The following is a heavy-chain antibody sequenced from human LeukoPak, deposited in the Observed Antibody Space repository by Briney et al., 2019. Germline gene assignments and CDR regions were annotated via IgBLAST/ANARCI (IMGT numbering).Heavy chain of an antibody. D-gene: IGHD2-15*01. CDR1: GLTFSSYA. CDR2: IIGSGGDT. V-gene: IGHV3-23*01. CDR3: AKARGAVAPTGRIFDF. Sequence: QAGGSLRLSCAASGLTFSSYAMAWVRQTPGRGLEWVSVIIGSGGDTNYADSVRGRFAISRDNSKNTLYLRMNNLRDEDTAIYYCAKARGAVAPTGRIFDFWGQGTLVTVSS. J-gene: IGHJ5*01.